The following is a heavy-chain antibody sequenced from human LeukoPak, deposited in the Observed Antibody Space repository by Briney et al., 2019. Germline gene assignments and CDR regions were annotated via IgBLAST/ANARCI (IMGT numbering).Heavy chain of an antibody. V-gene: IGHV4-34*01. CDR3: ARGRELNWNDLPAFDY. J-gene: IGHJ4*02. CDR1: GGSFSGYY. Sequence: KPSETLSLTCAVYGGSFSGYYWSWIRQPPGKGLEWIGEINHSGSTNYNPSLKSRVTISVDTSKNQFSLKLSSVTAADTAVYYCARGRELNWNDLPAFDYWGQGTLVTVSS. D-gene: IGHD1-20*01. CDR2: INHSGST.